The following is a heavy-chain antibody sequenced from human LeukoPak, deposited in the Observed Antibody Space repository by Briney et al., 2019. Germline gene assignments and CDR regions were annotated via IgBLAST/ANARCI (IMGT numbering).Heavy chain of an antibody. D-gene: IGHD2-8*01. Sequence: GASVTVSCTASGYTFTSYYMHWVRQAPGQGLEWMGIINPSGGSTSYAQKFQGRVTMTRDTSTSTVYMELSSLRSEDTAVYYCARDYCTNGVCYPWTDWGQGTLVTVSS. CDR2: INPSGGST. CDR1: GYTFTSYY. V-gene: IGHV1-46*01. J-gene: IGHJ4*02. CDR3: ARDYCTNGVCYPWTD.